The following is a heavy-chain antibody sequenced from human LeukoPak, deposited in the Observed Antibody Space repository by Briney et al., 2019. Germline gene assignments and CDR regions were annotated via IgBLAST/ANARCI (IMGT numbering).Heavy chain of an antibody. CDR1: GYTFTDYY. CDR2: INPKRSGT. D-gene: IGHD3-3*01. V-gene: IGHV1-2*02. CDR3: ARGSTIDDYGDY. J-gene: IGHJ4*02. Sequence: ASVKVSCKASGYTFTDYYIHWVRQAPGQGLEWMGSINPKRSGTNYAQKFQGRVTMTSDTSTSTVYMELSSLRSEDTAVYYCARGSTIDDYGDYWGQGTLVTVSS.